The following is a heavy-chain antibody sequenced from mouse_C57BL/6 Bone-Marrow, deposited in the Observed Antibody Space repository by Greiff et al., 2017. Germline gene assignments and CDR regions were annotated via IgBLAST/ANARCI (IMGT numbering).Heavy chain of an antibody. CDR3: APVATVEADGYFDV. J-gene: IGHJ1*03. CDR2: IDPENGDT. V-gene: IGHV14-4*01. Sequence: VQLQQSGAELVRPGASVKLSCTASGFNIKDDYMHWVKQRPEQGLEWIGWIDPENGDTEYASKFQGKATITADTSSNTAYLQLSSLTSEDTAVYYGAPVATVEADGYFDVWGTGTTVTVSS. CDR1: GFNIKDDY. D-gene: IGHD1-1*01.